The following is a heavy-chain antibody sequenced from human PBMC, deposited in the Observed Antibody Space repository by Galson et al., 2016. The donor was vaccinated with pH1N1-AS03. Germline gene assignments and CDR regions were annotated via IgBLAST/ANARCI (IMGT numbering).Heavy chain of an antibody. Sequence: SLRLSCAASGFTFPSHWMHWVRQAPGKGLVWVSRMNNNGAYTAYADAGKGRFTISRDNAKGTVYLQMNSLRVDDTALYYCVKGHSYYDLDAFDVWGQGTMGTVAS. CDR3: VKGHSYYDLDAFDV. D-gene: IGHD3-22*01. V-gene: IGHV3-74*03. J-gene: IGHJ3*01. CDR2: MNNNGAYT. CDR1: GFTFPSHW.